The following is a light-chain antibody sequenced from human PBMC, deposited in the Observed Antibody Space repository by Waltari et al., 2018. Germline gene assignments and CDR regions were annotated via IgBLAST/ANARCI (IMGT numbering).Light chain of an antibody. Sequence: QSALTQPPSVSGSPGQSVTISCNGTNSDIGRYNTVPWYQQPPGTAPKLRVYEVSNRPSGVPDRFSGSKSGNPASLTISGLQAEDEADYYCSSYTSSITLLFGGGTKLTVL. CDR1: NSDIGRYNT. CDR3: SSYTSSITLL. V-gene: IGLV2-18*02. CDR2: EVS. J-gene: IGLJ2*01.